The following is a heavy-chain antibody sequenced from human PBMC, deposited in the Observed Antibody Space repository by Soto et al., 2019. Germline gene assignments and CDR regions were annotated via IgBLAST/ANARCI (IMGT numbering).Heavy chain of an antibody. J-gene: IGHJ3*02. D-gene: IGHD4-17*01. CDR3: ARALTTVTNHDAFDI. CDR2: IYYSGST. Sequence: QVQLQESGPGLVKPSQTLSLTCTVSGGSISSGDYYWSWIRQPPGKGLEWIGYIYYSGSTYYNPSLKCRVTISVDTSKNQFSLKLSSVTAADTAVYYCARALTTVTNHDAFDIWGQGTMVTVSS. CDR1: GGSISSGDYY. V-gene: IGHV4-30-4*01.